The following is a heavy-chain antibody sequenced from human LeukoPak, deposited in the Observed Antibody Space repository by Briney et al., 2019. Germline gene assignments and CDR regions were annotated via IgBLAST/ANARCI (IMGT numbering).Heavy chain of an antibody. CDR2: IKQGGREE. CDR1: EFIFSDYW. CDR3: ARDNGGWFDS. J-gene: IGHJ5*01. Sequence: GRTLRLSCVASEFIFSDYWMSWVRQAPGKGLEWVANIKQGGREEKYVGSVKGRFAISRDDAKSTLYLQMDSLSGDDTAVYYCARDNGGWFDSWGRGTLVTLSS. D-gene: IGHD3-10*01. V-gene: IGHV3-7*03.